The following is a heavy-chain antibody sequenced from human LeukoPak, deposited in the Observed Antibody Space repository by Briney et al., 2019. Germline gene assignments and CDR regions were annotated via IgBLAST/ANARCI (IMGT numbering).Heavy chain of an antibody. J-gene: IGHJ4*02. CDR3: AKDVARPGRWYYFDY. D-gene: IGHD6-6*01. V-gene: IGHV3-23*01. CDR2: ISGSGGST. CDR1: GFTFSSYA. Sequence: GGSLRLSCAASGFTFSSYAMSWVRQAPGKGLEWVSAISGSGGSTYYANSVKGRFTISRDNSKNTLYLQMNSLRAEDTAVYYCAKDVARPGRWYYFDYWGQGTLVTVSS.